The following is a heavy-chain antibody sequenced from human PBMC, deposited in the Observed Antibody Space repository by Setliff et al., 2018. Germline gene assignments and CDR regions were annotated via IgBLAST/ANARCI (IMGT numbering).Heavy chain of an antibody. J-gene: IGHJ4*02. CDR3: ARGGYSYGLGGFPLDY. CDR1: GGSISRGSYD. D-gene: IGHD5-18*01. V-gene: IGHV4-61*02. CDR2: IYTGGST. Sequence: SETLSLTCTVSGGSISRGSYDWSWIRQPAGKGLEWIGRIYTGGSTNYNPSLKSRVTISVDTSKNQFSLKLSSVTAADTAVYYCARGGYSYGLGGFPLDYWGQGTLVTVSS.